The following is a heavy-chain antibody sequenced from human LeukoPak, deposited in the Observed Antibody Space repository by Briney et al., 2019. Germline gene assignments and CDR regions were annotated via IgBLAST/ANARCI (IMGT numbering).Heavy chain of an antibody. CDR1: GYTFTSYY. V-gene: IGHV1-46*03. CDR3: ARLRYDFWSGYYSYYFDY. D-gene: IGHD3-3*01. CDR2: INPSGGST. J-gene: IGHJ4*02. Sequence: GASVKVSCKASGYTFTSYYMHWVRQAPGHGLEWMGIINPSGGSTSYAQKFQGRVTMTRDTSTSTVYMELSSLRSEDTAVYYCARLRYDFWSGYYSYYFDYWGQGTLVTVSS.